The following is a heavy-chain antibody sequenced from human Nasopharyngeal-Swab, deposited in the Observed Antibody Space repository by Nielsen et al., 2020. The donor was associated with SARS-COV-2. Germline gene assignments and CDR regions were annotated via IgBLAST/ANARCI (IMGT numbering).Heavy chain of an antibody. D-gene: IGHD3-10*01. J-gene: IGHJ6*02. V-gene: IGHV5-10-1*01. CDR2: IDTGDSYT. Sequence: VRQMPGKGLEWMGRIDTGDSYTNYSPSFQGHGTISADKSISTAYLQWSSLKASDTAMYYCARQPPTGSGRGGVDVWGQGTTVTV. CDR3: ARQPPTGSGRGGVDV.